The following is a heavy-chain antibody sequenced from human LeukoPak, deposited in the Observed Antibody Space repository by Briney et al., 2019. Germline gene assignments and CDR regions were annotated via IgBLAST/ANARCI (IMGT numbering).Heavy chain of an antibody. CDR2: INWNGGST. V-gene: IGHV3-20*04. Sequence: GGSLRLSCAASGFTVSSNYMSWVRQAPGKGLEWVSDINWNGGSTGYVDSVKGRFTISRDNAKNSLYLQMNSLRAEDTALYYCARDCGGDCFPNDAFDIWGQGTMVTVSS. D-gene: IGHD2-21*02. CDR1: GFTVSSNY. J-gene: IGHJ3*02. CDR3: ARDCGGDCFPNDAFDI.